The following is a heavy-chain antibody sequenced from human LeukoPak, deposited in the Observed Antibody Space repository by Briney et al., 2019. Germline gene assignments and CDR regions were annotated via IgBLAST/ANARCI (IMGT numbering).Heavy chain of an antibody. D-gene: IGHD6-13*01. CDR2: ISGSGGST. CDR1: GFTFSSYA. J-gene: IGHJ4*02. V-gene: IGHV3-23*01. Sequence: GGSLRLSCAASGFTFSSYAMSWVRQAPGKGLEWVSAISGSGGSTYYADSVKGRFTISRDNSKNTLYLQMNSLRAEDTAVYYCVRNEIAAAGYFDYWGQGTLVTVSS. CDR3: VRNEIAAAGYFDY.